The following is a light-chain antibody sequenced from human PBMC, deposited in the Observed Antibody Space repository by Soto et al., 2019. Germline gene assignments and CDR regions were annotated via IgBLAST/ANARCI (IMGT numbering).Light chain of an antibody. V-gene: IGKV3-15*01. J-gene: IGKJ2*01. Sequence: EIVMTQSPATLSVSPGERATLSCRASQSVSSNLAWYQQKPGQAPRPLIYGASTRATCIPARFSGSGSGTEFTLTISSLQSEDFAVYYCQQYNNWPYNFGQGTKLEIK. CDR2: GAS. CDR1: QSVSSN. CDR3: QQYNNWPYN.